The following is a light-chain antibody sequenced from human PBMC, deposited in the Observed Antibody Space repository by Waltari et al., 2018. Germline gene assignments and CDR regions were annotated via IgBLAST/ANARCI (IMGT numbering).Light chain of an antibody. Sequence: QSVLTQPPSASGTPGQRVTIPCSGSSPNIGSNYVYWYQQPPGTAPKLLIYRNNQRPSGVPAXFSGSKSGTSASLAISGLRSEDEADYYCAAWDDSLSGVVFGGGTKLTVL. CDR1: SPNIGSNY. V-gene: IGLV1-47*01. CDR2: RNN. CDR3: AAWDDSLSGVV. J-gene: IGLJ2*01.